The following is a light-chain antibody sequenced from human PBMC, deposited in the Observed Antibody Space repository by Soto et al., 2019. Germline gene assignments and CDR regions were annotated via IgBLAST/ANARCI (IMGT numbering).Light chain of an antibody. CDR3: QQRTNWPPKYT. CDR2: DAS. CDR1: QSVSSY. V-gene: IGKV3-11*01. J-gene: IGKJ2*01. Sequence: EIVLTQPPATLSLSPGERATLSCRASQSVSSYLAWYQQKLGQAPRLLIYDASNRATGIPARFSGSGAGTDFTLTISSLEPEDFAVYYCQQRTNWPPKYTFGQGTKLEIK.